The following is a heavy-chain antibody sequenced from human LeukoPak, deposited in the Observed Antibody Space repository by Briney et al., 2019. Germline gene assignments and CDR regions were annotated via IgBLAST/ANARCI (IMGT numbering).Heavy chain of an antibody. V-gene: IGHV4-39*01. CDR2: IYYSGST. CDR1: GGAISSSGYY. D-gene: IGHD2-15*01. J-gene: IGHJ4*02. Sequence: SETLSLTCTVSGGAISSSGYYWGWIRQPPGKGLEWIGSIYYSGSTYYNPSLKSRVTISVDTSKNQFSLNLSSVTAADTAVYYCARLAIYCTGGNCYSRYFDYWGQGTLVTVSS. CDR3: ARLAIYCTGGNCYSRYFDY.